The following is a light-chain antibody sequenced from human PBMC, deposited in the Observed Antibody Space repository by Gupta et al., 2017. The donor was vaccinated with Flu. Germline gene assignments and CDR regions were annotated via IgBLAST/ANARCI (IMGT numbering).Light chain of an antibody. Sequence: QSALSQPASVSGSPGQSITISCTGTSSDVGRYNLVSWYQQYPGKAPKLLIYEVNKRPSGVSNRFSGSKSGNTASLTISGLQSDDEADYYCCSYEVIRDRHLFGGGTKLTVL. CDR3: CSYEVIRDRHL. CDR2: EVN. CDR1: SSDVGRYNL. J-gene: IGLJ2*01. V-gene: IGLV2-23*02.